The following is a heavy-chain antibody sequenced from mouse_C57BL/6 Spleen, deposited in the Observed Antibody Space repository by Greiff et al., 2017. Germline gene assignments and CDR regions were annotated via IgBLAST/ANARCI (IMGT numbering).Heavy chain of an antibody. CDR1: GYSFTGYY. D-gene: IGHD1-1*01. V-gene: IGHV1-42*01. CDR2: INPSTGGT. J-gene: IGHJ2*01. CDR3: AREVVAFSQYYFDY. Sequence: EVKVVESGPELVKPGASVKISCKASGYSFTGYYMNWVKQSPEKSLEWIGEINPSTGGTTYNQKFKAKATLTVDKSSSTAYMQLKSLTSEDSAVYYCAREVVAFSQYYFDYWGQGTTLTVSS.